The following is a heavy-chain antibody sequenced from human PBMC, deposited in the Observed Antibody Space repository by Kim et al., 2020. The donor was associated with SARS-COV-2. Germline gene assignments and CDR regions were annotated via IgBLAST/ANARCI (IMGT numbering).Heavy chain of an antibody. Sequence: SETLSLTCAVYGGSFSGYYWSWIRQPPGKGLEWIGEINHSGSTNYNPSLKSRVTISVDTSKNQFSLKLSSVTAADTAVYYCARGQTARWGSGEGWFDPWGQGTLVTVSS. J-gene: IGHJ5*02. CDR3: ARGQTARWGSGEGWFDP. CDR2: INHSGST. CDR1: GGSFSGYY. V-gene: IGHV4-34*01. D-gene: IGHD3-10*01.